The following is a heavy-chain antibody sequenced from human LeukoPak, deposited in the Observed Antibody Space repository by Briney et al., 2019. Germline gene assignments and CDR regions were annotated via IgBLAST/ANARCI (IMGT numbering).Heavy chain of an antibody. CDR3: ARLVEMATIP. CDR1: GGTFSSYA. Sequence: SVKVSSKASGGTFSSYAISWVRQAPGQGLEWMGRIIPILGIANYAQKFQGRVTITADKSTSTAYMELSSLRSEDTAAYYCARLVEMATIPWGQGTLVTVSS. V-gene: IGHV1-69*04. D-gene: IGHD5-24*01. CDR2: IIPILGIA. J-gene: IGHJ5*02.